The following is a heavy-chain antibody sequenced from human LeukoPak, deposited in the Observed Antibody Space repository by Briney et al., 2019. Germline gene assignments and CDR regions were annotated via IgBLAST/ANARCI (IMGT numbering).Heavy chain of an antibody. CDR3: ARDRRVIVGATLPSRSEGPRAWFDP. D-gene: IGHD1-26*01. CDR2: ISAYNGNT. CDR1: GYTFTSYG. V-gene: IGHV1-18*01. Sequence: VASVKVSCKASGYTFTSYGISWVRQAPGQGLEWMGWISAYNGNTNYAQKLQGRVTMTTDTSTSTAYMELRSLRSDDTAVYYCARDRRVIVGATLPSRSEGPRAWFDPWGQGTLVTVSS. J-gene: IGHJ5*02.